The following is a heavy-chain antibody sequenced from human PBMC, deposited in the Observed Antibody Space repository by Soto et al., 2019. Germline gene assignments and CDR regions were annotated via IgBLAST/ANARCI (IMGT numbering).Heavy chain of an antibody. CDR1: GDSVSSNSAA. Sequence: SQTLSLTCAISGDSVSSNSAAWNWIRQSPSRGLEWLGRTYYRSKWYNDYAVSVKSRITINPDTSKNQFSLQLNSVTPEDTAVYYCARSPLRFVEWLLSYYYDGIDVRGQGTTVTVSS. CDR3: ARSPLRFVEWLLSYYYDGIDV. V-gene: IGHV6-1*01. D-gene: IGHD3-3*01. J-gene: IGHJ6*02. CDR2: TYYRSKWYN.